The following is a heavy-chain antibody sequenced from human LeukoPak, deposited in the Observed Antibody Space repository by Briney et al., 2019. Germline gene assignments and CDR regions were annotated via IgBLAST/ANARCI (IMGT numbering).Heavy chain of an antibody. D-gene: IGHD2-2*01. V-gene: IGHV3-48*04. J-gene: IGHJ6*03. CDR2: ISSSSSTI. CDR3: ARDRRLREVPAASMDV. Sequence: PGGSLRLSCAASGFTFSSYSMNWVRQAPGKGLEWVSYISSSSSTIYYADSVKGRFTISRDNAKNSLYLQMNSLRAEDTAVYYCARDRRLREVPAASMDVWGKGTTVTVSS. CDR1: GFTFSSYS.